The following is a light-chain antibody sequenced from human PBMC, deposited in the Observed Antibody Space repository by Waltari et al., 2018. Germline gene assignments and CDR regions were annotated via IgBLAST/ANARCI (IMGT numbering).Light chain of an antibody. J-gene: IGKJ3*01. CDR2: GTS. CDR3: QQYTYWPFT. CDR1: QSVSDN. Sequence: EIVLTQSQATLSLYPGQRATLSCRASQSVSDNLAWYQQKPGQAPSLLLYGTSHRATGTPDRFSGGGSGTDFTLTISSLEPEDFALYYCQQYTYWPFTFGPGTKLDIK. V-gene: IGKV3-11*01.